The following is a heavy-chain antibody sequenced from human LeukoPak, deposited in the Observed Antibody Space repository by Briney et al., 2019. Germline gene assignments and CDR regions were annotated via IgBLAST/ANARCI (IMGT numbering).Heavy chain of an antibody. J-gene: IGHJ4*02. CDR3: ARDAYGDYEVSWFDY. V-gene: IGHV3-30-3*01. D-gene: IGHD4-17*01. CDR2: ISYDGSNK. Sequence: GGSLRLSCAASGFTFSSYAVHWVRQAPGKGLEWVAVISYDGSNKYYADSVKGRFTISRDNSKNTLYLQMNSLRAEDTAVYYCARDAYGDYEVSWFDYWGQGTLVTVSS. CDR1: GFTFSSYA.